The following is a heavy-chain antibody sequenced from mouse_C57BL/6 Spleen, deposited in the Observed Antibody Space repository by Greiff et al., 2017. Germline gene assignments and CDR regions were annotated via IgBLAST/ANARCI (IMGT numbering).Heavy chain of an antibody. CDR1: GYTFTSYG. Sequence: VQLQQSGAELARPGASVKLSCKASGYTFTSYGISWVKQRTGQGLEWTGEIYPRSGNTYYNEKFKGKATLTADKSSSTAYMELRSLTSEDSAVYFCARDGSTVVATRDAMDYWGQGTSVTVSS. V-gene: IGHV1-81*01. J-gene: IGHJ4*01. CDR2: IYPRSGNT. D-gene: IGHD1-1*01. CDR3: ARDGSTVVATRDAMDY.